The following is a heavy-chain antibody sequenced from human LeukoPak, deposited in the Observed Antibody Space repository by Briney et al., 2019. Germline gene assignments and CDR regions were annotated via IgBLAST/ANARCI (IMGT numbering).Heavy chain of an antibody. CDR2: VHHSGST. Sequence: GSLRLSCAASGFTFSSYGMHWVRQAPGKGLEWIGSVHHSGSTNYNPSLKSRVTISVDTFMNRFSLKLSSVTAADTAVYYCARDRASYYYDTSGDNDYWGQGTLVTVSS. J-gene: IGHJ4*02. D-gene: IGHD3-22*01. CDR1: GFTFSSYG. V-gene: IGHV4-38-2*02. CDR3: ARDRASYYYDTSGDNDY.